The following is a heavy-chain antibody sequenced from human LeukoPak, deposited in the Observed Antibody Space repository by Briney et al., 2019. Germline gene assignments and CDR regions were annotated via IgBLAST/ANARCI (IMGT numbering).Heavy chain of an antibody. V-gene: IGHV4-39*01. CDR3: ARAQYYYDSSGYSQGAFDI. CDR1: GGSISSSSYY. Sequence: SETLSLTCTVSGGSISSSSYYWGWNRQPPGKGLEWIGSIYYSGSTYYNPSLKSRVTISVDTSKNQFSLKLSSVTAADTAVYYCARAQYYYDSSGYSQGAFDIWGQGTMVTVSS. CDR2: IYYSGST. D-gene: IGHD3-22*01. J-gene: IGHJ3*02.